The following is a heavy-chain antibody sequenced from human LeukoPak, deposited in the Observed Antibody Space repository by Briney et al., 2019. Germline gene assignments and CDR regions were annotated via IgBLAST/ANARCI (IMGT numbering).Heavy chain of an antibody. Sequence: GGSLRLSCAASGFTFSSYWMHWVRQAPGKGLVWVSRINTDGNTITYADSVKDRFTISRDNAKKTLYLQMNSLRAEDTAVYYCARVRMGYYDFWGLGTLVTVSS. D-gene: IGHD2-21*01. CDR3: ARVRMGYYDF. CDR2: INTDGNTI. V-gene: IGHV3-74*03. CDR1: GFTFSSYW. J-gene: IGHJ4*02.